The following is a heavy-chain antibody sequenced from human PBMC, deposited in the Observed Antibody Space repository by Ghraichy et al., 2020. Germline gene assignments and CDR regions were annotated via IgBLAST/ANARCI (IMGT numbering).Heavy chain of an antibody. Sequence: GGSLRLSCAASGFTVSSNYMSWVRQAPGKGLEWVSVIYSGGSTYYADSVKGRFTISRDNSKNTLYLQMNSLRAEDTAMYYCARDHTVTTSPWAFDIWGQGTMVTVSS. D-gene: IGHD4-17*01. CDR1: GFTVSSNY. V-gene: IGHV3-53*01. CDR3: ARDHTVTTSPWAFDI. J-gene: IGHJ3*02. CDR2: IYSGGST.